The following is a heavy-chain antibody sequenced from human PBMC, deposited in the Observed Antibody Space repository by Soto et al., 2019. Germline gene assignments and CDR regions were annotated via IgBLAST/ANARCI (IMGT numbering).Heavy chain of an antibody. V-gene: IGHV1-3*01. Sequence: ASVKVSCKASGYTFTSYAMHWVRQAPGQRLEWMGWINAGNGNTKYSQKFQGRVTITRDTSASTAYMELSSLRSEDTAVYYCALPQGRPNWFDSWGQGTLVTVSS. CDR1: GYTFTSYA. J-gene: IGHJ5*01. CDR2: INAGNGNT. CDR3: ALPQGRPNWFDS.